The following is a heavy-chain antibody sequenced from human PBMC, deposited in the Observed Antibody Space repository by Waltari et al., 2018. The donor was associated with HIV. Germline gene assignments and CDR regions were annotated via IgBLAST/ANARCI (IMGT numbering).Heavy chain of an antibody. CDR1: GYTFEVYG. V-gene: IGHV3-20*01. D-gene: IGHD4-4*01. Sequence: EVQLVESGGGVVRPGGCLRLSCATSGYTFEVYGIGWVSQGRGKGLEWGSCINWNGGDRGYADAVKGRITSSRDNAKKALHLQMNSLRAEDTAFYDCARGQWTTGSYSYGMDGWGQGTTVTVSS. CDR3: ARGQWTTGSYSYGMDG. J-gene: IGHJ6*02. CDR2: INWNGGDR.